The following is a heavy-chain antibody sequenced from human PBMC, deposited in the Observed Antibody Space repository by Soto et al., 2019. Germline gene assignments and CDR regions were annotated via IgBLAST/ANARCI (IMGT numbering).Heavy chain of an antibody. V-gene: IGHV3-23*01. D-gene: IGHD6-19*01. CDR2: ISGSGGST. Sequence: PGGSLRLSCAASGFTFSSYAMSWVRQAPGKGLEWVSSISGSGGSTYYADSVKGRFTISRDNSKNTLYLQMNSLRAEDTAVYYCAKDTSSGRYNWFDPWGQGTLVTVSS. J-gene: IGHJ5*02. CDR3: AKDTSSGRYNWFDP. CDR1: GFTFSSYA.